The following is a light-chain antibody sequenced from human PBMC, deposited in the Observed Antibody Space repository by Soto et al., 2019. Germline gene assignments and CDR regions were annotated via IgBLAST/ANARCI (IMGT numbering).Light chain of an antibody. CDR3: QRYYSPLQI. Sequence: DIVMTQSPDSLAVSLGERANINCKSSQSVLYSPNNKNYIAWYQQKPGQPPKLLVYWASTRESGVPDRFSGSGSGTDFTLTISSLQAEDVAVYYCQRYYSPLQIFGQGNKVEIK. CDR1: QSVLYSPNNKNY. V-gene: IGKV4-1*01. CDR2: WAS. J-gene: IGKJ1*01.